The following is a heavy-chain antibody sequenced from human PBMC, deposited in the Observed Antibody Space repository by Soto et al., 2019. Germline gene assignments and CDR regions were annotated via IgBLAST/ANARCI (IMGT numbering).Heavy chain of an antibody. D-gene: IGHD3-9*01. J-gene: IGHJ6*03. V-gene: IGHV3-9*01. Sequence: GGSLRLSCAASGFTFSSYAMSWVRQAPGKGLEWVSGISWNSGSIGYADSVKGRFTISRDNAKNSLYLQMNSLRAEDTALYYCAKDRAGLTGYQYYYYYYMDVWGKGTTVTAP. CDR3: AKDRAGLTGYQYYYYYYMDV. CDR1: GFTFSSYA. CDR2: ISWNSGSI.